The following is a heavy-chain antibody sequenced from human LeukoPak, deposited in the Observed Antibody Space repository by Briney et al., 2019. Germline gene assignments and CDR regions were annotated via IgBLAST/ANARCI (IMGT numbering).Heavy chain of an antibody. CDR1: GGSFSGYF. CDR3: AIGSGGYYFDY. CDR2: INHSGST. J-gene: IGHJ4*02. Sequence: PSETLSLTCAVYGGSFSGYFWSWIRQPPGKGLEWIGEINHSGSTNYNPSLKSRVTISVDTSKNQFSLKLSSVTAADTAVYYCAIGSGGYYFDYWGQGTLVTVSS. V-gene: IGHV4-34*01. D-gene: IGHD3-10*01.